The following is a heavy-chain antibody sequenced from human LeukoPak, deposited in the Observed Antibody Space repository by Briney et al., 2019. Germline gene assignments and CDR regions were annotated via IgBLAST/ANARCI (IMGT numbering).Heavy chain of an antibody. Sequence: GESLKISCKAYGYKFTNYWIGWVRQMPGKGLEWMTIIYPGDSQTRYSPSVQGQVTISADKSIDTMYLQWSSLKASDTAMYYCARALRTGQGDYVPVLWGQGTLVIVSS. CDR2: IYPGDSQT. V-gene: IGHV5-51*01. J-gene: IGHJ4*02. CDR1: GYKFTNYW. CDR3: ARALRTGQGDYVPVL. D-gene: IGHD4-17*01.